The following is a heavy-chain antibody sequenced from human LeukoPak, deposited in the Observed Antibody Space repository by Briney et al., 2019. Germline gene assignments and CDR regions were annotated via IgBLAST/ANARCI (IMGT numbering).Heavy chain of an antibody. CDR2: IYYSGST. D-gene: IGHD3-22*01. Sequence: SETLSLTCTVSGGSISSGGYYWSWIRHLPGKGLECIGFIYYSGSTFYNPSLKSRVTISIDTSKNQFSLKLSSVTAADTAVYYCASLYYFDSSGYYYGKADIWGQGTMVTVSS. J-gene: IGHJ3*02. CDR1: GGSISSGGYY. V-gene: IGHV4-31*03. CDR3: ASLYYFDSSGYYYGKADI.